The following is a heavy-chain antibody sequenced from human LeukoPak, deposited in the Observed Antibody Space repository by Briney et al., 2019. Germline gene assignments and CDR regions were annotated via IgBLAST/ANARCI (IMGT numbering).Heavy chain of an antibody. CDR3: ARDHNYAFDN. D-gene: IGHD1-1*01. J-gene: IGHJ4*02. Sequence: HSGGSLRLSCTASGFPFIEYSMNWVRQAPGKGLEWISYIGIDSGNTKYADSVWGRFTISAGKAKNSLYLQMNSLRVEDTAVYYCARDHNYAFDNWGQGTLVSVAS. CDR2: IGIDSGNT. V-gene: IGHV3-48*01. CDR1: GFPFIEYS.